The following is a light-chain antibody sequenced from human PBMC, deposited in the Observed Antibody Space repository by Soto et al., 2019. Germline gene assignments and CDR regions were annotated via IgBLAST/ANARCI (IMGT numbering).Light chain of an antibody. CDR3: LQDSTYPLT. V-gene: IGKV1-6*02. CDR1: QFNSND. J-gene: IGKJ4*01. CDR2: AAP. Sequence: ATQMTQSPSSLSASVGDRVTITCRASQFNSNDSGWYQQKPGKAPKLLIFAAPKLQSSVPSRFSGSGSGTDFTLTISSLQPEDFATYYCLQDSTYPLTFGGGTRVEIK.